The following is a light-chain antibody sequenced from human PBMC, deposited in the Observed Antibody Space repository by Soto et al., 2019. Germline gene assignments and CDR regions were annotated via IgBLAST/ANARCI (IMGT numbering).Light chain of an antibody. CDR1: QSVRSN. J-gene: IGKJ4*01. CDR2: GAS. V-gene: IGKV3-15*01. Sequence: EIGMTQSPATLSVSPGERATLSCRASQSVRSNLAWYQQKPGQAPRLLIYGASTRATGIPARFSGSGSGTEFTLIISSLQSEDFALYYCQQYNNWLTFGGGTKVEIK. CDR3: QQYNNWLT.